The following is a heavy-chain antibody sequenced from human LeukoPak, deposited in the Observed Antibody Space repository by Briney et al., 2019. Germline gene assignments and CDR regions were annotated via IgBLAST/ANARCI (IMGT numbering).Heavy chain of an antibody. V-gene: IGHV3-74*01. CDR1: GFTFSNYW. J-gene: IGHJ5*02. CDR2: IYVDGRTT. Sequence: GGPLTLSCVASGFTFSNYWMHWVRHPPGKGLVWVSRIYVDGRTTNYADSVKGRFTISRDNDKNTVYLEMNSLSVEDTATYYCIRDFRSADLWGQGTLVTVTS. CDR3: IRDFRSADL.